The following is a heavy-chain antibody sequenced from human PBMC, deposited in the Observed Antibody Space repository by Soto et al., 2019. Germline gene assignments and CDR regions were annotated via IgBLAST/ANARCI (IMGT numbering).Heavy chain of an antibody. Sequence: ASVKVSCKASGYTFTSYALHWVLQAPGQRLEWMGWINAGNGNTKYSQKFQGRVTITRDTSASTAYMELSSLRSEDTAVYYCARDSNYVRGVIFNAFDIWGQGTMVTVSS. CDR1: GYTFTSYA. CDR3: ARDSNYVRGVIFNAFDI. V-gene: IGHV1-3*01. J-gene: IGHJ3*02. D-gene: IGHD3-10*02. CDR2: INAGNGNT.